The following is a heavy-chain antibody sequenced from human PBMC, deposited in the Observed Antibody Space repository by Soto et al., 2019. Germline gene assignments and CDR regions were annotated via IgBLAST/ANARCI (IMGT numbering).Heavy chain of an antibody. V-gene: IGHV1-2*04. D-gene: IGHD3-3*01. Sequence: ASVKVSCKASGYTFTGYYMHWVRQAPGQGLEWMGWINPNSGGTNYAQKFQGWVTMTRDTSISTAYMELSRLRSDDTAVYYCARDIRRIGMEWLSQHDYFDYWGQGTLVTVSS. J-gene: IGHJ4*02. CDR1: GYTFTGYY. CDR2: INPNSGGT. CDR3: ARDIRRIGMEWLSQHDYFDY.